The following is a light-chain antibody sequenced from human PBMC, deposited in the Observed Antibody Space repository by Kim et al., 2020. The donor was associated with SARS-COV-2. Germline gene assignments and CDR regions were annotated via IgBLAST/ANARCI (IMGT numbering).Light chain of an antibody. Sequence: SPGERATFSCRASQSISRSYLAWSQQQPGQAPRLLIYGASSRATGIPDRFSGSASGTDFTLSISRLEPEDFAMYYCHQYGSSPRTFGGGTKVDIK. J-gene: IGKJ4*01. CDR2: GAS. V-gene: IGKV3-20*01. CDR1: QSISRSY. CDR3: HQYGSSPRT.